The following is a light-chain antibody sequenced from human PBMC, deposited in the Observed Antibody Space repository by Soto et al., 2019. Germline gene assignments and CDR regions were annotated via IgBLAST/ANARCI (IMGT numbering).Light chain of an antibody. CDR3: HSRA. CDR1: QTISRW. CDR2: DAS. Sequence: DIRLTKTPSTLSANVGDEVTITCRASQTISRWLAWYQQKPGRAPKLLIYDASTLESGVPSRFSGSGSETEFTLTISRLQPDDFATYFCHSRAFGQGARLEI. J-gene: IGKJ5*01. V-gene: IGKV1-5*01.